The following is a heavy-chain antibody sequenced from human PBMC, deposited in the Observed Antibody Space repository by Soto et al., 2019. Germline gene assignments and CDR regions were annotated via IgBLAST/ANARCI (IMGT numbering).Heavy chain of an antibody. D-gene: IGHD5-12*01. V-gene: IGHV4-39*01. J-gene: IGHJ4*02. CDR1: GGSISSSSYY. CDR3: VRGYSGYGTVY. CDR2: LYYSGST. Sequence: QLQLQESGPGLVKPSETLSLTCTVSGGSISSSSYYWGWIRQPPGKGLEWIGSLYYSGSTYYNPSLKSRVTISVDPSKNQFSLKLSSVTAADTAVYYCVRGYSGYGTVYWGQGTLVTVSS.